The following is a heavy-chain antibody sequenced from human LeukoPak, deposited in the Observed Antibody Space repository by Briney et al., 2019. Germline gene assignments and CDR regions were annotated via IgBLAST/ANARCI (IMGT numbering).Heavy chain of an antibody. Sequence: GGSLRLSCAASGFTVSSNYMSWVRQAPGKGLEWVSVIYSGGSTYYADSVKGRFTISRDNSKNTLYLQMNSLRAEDTAVYYCARVAAVEWEPWGYFDYWGQGTLVTVSS. J-gene: IGHJ4*02. D-gene: IGHD1-26*01. V-gene: IGHV3-53*01. CDR1: GFTVSSNY. CDR2: IYSGGST. CDR3: ARVAAVEWEPWGYFDY.